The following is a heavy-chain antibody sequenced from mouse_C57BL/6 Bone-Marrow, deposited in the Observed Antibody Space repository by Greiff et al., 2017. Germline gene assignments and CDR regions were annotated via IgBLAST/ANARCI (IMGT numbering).Heavy chain of an antibody. J-gene: IGHJ2*01. Sequence: QVQLKESGAELVKPGASVKISCKASGYAFSSYWLNWVKQRPGKVLERIGPIYPGDRDTNYSGKFKGKATLAADKSSSTAYMQLSSLASEDSAFYFCANDGYCPFDGWGKGTTVTVSS. D-gene: IGHD2-3*01. CDR1: GYAFSSYW. CDR2: IYPGDRDT. CDR3: ANDGYCPFDG. V-gene: IGHV1-80*01.